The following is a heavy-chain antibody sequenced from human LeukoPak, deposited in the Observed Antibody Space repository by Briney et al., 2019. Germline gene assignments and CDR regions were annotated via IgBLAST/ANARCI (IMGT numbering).Heavy chain of an antibody. Sequence: PSETLSLTCAVYGVSFRGYYWSWLRQPPGKGLEWVGEINHSGSTNYNPSLKSRVTISVDTSKNQFSLKLSSVTAADTAVYYCAGSGVLRFLEWLDLRYYYYGMDVWGQGTTVTVSS. CDR3: AGSGVLRFLEWLDLRYYYYGMDV. V-gene: IGHV4-34*01. D-gene: IGHD3-3*01. CDR2: INHSGST. J-gene: IGHJ6*02. CDR1: GVSFRGYY.